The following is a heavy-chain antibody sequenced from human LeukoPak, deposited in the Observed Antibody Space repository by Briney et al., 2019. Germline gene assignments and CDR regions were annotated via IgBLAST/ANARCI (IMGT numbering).Heavy chain of an antibody. CDR1: GFTFTSSA. CDR2: IVVGSGNT. Sequence: TSVKASCKASGFTFTSSAMQWVRQARGQRLEWIGWIVVGSGNTNYAQKFQERVTITRDMSTSTAYMELSSLRSEDTAVYYCAARYCTNGVCYNGFDPWGQGTLVTVSS. CDR3: AARYCTNGVCYNGFDP. J-gene: IGHJ5*02. V-gene: IGHV1-58*02. D-gene: IGHD2-8*01.